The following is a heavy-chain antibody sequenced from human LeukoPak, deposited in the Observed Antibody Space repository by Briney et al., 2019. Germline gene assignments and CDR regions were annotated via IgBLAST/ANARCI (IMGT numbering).Heavy chain of an antibody. CDR1: GFTFDDYA. CDR3: AKDKEGLDY. V-gene: IGHV3-9*01. CDR2: ISWNSGSI. J-gene: IGHJ4*02. Sequence: SLRLSCAASGFTFDDYAMHWVRQAPGKGLEWVSGISWNSGSIGYADSVKGRFTISRDNAKNSLYLQMNSLRAEDTALYYCAKDKEGLDYWGQGTLVTVSS.